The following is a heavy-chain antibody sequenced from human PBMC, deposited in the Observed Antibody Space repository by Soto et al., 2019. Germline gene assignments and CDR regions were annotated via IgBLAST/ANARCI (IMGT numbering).Heavy chain of an antibody. CDR3: ATESRDGYNYGRESYGMDV. V-gene: IGHV4-59*01. Sequence: SETLSLTCTVSGGSISSYYWSWIRQPPGKGLEWIGYIYYSGSTNYNPSLKSRVTISVDTSKNQFSLKLSSVTAADTAVYYCATESRDGYNYGRESYGMDVWGQGTTVTVSS. CDR2: IYYSGST. J-gene: IGHJ6*02. D-gene: IGHD5-12*01. CDR1: GGSISSYY.